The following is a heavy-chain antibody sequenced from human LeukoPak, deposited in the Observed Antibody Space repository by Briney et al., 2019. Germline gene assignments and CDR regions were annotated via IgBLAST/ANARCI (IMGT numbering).Heavy chain of an antibody. J-gene: IGHJ4*02. CDR1: GYTFTGYY. V-gene: IGHV1-2*02. Sequence: ASVKVSCKASGYTFTGYYMHWVRQAPGQGLEWMGWINPNTGGTNYAQDFQGRVTMTRDTSISTAYMDLNRLRSDDTAVYYCARGAGIQLWFSFDYWAREPWSPSPQ. CDR3: ARGAGIQLWFSFDY. D-gene: IGHD5-18*01. CDR2: INPNTGGT.